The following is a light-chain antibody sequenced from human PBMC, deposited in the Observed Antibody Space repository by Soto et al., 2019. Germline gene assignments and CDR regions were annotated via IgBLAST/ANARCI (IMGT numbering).Light chain of an antibody. J-gene: IGKJ1*01. CDR1: QSFSSSY. CDR3: QQYGTSPRT. Sequence: EIVLTQSPGTLSLAQWERATLSCRASQSFSSSYLAWYQQKPGQAPRLLIYATSSRATGIPDRFSGSGSQTDFTLTISRLEPEDFAVYYCQQYGTSPRTFGQGTKVDIK. CDR2: ATS. V-gene: IGKV3-20*01.